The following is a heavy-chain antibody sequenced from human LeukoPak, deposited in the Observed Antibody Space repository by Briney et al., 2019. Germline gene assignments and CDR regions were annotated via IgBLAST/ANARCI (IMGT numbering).Heavy chain of an antibody. Sequence: GRSLRLSCAASGFTFSSYAMHWVRQAPGKGLEWVAVISYDGSNKYYADSVKGRFTISRDNSKNTLYLQMNSLRAEDTAVYYCARDGLRWQGGYYFDYWGQGTLVTVSS. CDR2: ISYDGSNK. CDR1: GFTFSSYA. D-gene: IGHD4-23*01. V-gene: IGHV3-30-3*01. J-gene: IGHJ4*02. CDR3: ARDGLRWQGGYYFDY.